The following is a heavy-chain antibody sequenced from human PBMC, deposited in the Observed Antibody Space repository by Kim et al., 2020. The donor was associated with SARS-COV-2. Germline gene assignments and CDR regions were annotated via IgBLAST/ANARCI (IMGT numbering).Heavy chain of an antibody. CDR1: GGSISSYY. CDR3: ARGLVATYYYYYGMDV. V-gene: IGHV4-59*13. CDR2: IYYSGST. J-gene: IGHJ6*02. Sequence: SETLSLTCTVSGGSISSYYWSWIRQPPGKGLEWIGYIYYSGSTNYSPSLKSRVTISVDTSKNQFSLKLSSVTAADTAVYYCARGLVATYYYYYGMDVWGQGTTVTVSS. D-gene: IGHD5-12*01.